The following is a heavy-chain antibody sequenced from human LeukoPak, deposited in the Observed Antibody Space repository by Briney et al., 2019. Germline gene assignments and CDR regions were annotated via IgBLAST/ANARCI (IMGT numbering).Heavy chain of an antibody. J-gene: IGHJ4*02. CDR3: GRGGRDLDY. V-gene: IGHV3-23*01. D-gene: IGHD3-16*01. CDR1: GFTLSSHT. Sequence: PGGSLRLSCVASGFTLSSHTMSWDRQAPAKGLEWVSVITDIGDSSYYADSVKGRFTISRDNSKNTLYLQMNSLRSDDTAVYYCGRGGRDLDYWGQGTLVTVSS. CDR2: ITDIGDSS.